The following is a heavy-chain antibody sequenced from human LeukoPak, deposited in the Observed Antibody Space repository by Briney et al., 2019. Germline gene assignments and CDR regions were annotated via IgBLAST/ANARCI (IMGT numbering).Heavy chain of an antibody. V-gene: IGHV3-66*01. CDR1: GFTVSSNF. D-gene: IGHD6-19*01. Sequence: GGSLRLSCAASGFTVSSNFMSWVRQAPGKGLEWVSVIYSGGSTYYTDSVKGRFTISRDNSKNTLFLEMNNLRVEDTAVYYCARLGSPFGWYGTIDYWGQGTLVTVSS. CDR3: ARLGSPFGWYGTIDY. CDR2: IYSGGST. J-gene: IGHJ4*02.